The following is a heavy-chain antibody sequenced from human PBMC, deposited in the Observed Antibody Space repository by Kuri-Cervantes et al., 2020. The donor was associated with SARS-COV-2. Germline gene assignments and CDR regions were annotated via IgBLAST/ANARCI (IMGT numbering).Heavy chain of an antibody. CDR1: GFTFSSYA. Sequence: LSLTCAASGFTFSSYAMHWVRQAPGKGLEWVAVISYDGSNKYYADSVKARFTISRHNSKNTLYLQMNSLGAEDTAVYYCARDLSGWPVDYWGQGTLVTVSS. J-gene: IGHJ4*02. D-gene: IGHD6-19*01. CDR2: ISYDGSNK. V-gene: IGHV3-30-3*01. CDR3: ARDLSGWPVDY.